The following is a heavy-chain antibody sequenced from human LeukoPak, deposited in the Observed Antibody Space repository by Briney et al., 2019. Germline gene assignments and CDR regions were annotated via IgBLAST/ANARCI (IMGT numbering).Heavy chain of an antibody. Sequence: GGSLRLSCTASGFTFGDYAMSWVRQAPGKGLEWVGRIKRKTDGGTTDYAAPVKGRFSISRDDSKNTLYLQMNSLKIEDTAVYYCTTLGAFDYWGLGTLVTVSS. D-gene: IGHD4/OR15-4a*01. V-gene: IGHV3-15*01. CDR3: TTLGAFDY. J-gene: IGHJ4*02. CDR2: IKRKTDGGTT. CDR1: GFTFGDYA.